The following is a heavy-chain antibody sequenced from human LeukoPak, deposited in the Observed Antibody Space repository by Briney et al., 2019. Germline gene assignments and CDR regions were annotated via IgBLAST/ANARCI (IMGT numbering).Heavy chain of an antibody. V-gene: IGHV1-69*13. D-gene: IGHD6-13*01. CDR2: IIPIFGTA. CDR3: AKLPSGSSRESLEDNWFDP. J-gene: IGHJ5*02. CDR1: GGTFSSYA. Sequence: ASVKVSCKASGGTFSSYAISWVRQAPGQGLEWMGGIIPIFGTANYAQKFQGRVTITADESTSTAYMELSSLRSEDTAVYYCAKLPSGSSRESLEDNWFDPWGQGTLVTVSS.